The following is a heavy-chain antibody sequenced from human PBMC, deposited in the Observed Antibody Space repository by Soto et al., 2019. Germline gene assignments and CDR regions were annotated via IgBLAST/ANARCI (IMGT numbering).Heavy chain of an antibody. CDR3: AREGYGDYGSYYYNYIDV. V-gene: IGHV3-21*01. Sequence: EVQLVESGGGLVKPGGSLRLSCAASGFTFSSYSMNWVRQAPGKGLEWVSSISSSSSYIYYADSVKGRFTISRDNAKNSRYLQRNRLRDADTSMYYCAREGYGDYGSYYYNYIDVWGKGTTVTVSS. CDR2: ISSSSSYI. CDR1: GFTFSSYS. J-gene: IGHJ6*03. D-gene: IGHD4-17*01.